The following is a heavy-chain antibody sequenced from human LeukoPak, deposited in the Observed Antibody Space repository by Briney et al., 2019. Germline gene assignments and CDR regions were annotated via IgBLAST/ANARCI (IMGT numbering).Heavy chain of an antibody. D-gene: IGHD2-15*01. J-gene: IGHJ6*02. CDR2: IYYTGAT. CDR1: GGSISGYF. Sequence: PSETLSLTCTVSGGSISGYFWSCTRQPPGQGLEFIGYIYYTGATLYNPSLKSRVTMSVDTSKNQFSLKLSSVTAADTAVYYCARHDPVGYYQHGMDVWGQGTTVTVSS. V-gene: IGHV4-59*08. CDR3: ARHDPVGYYQHGMDV.